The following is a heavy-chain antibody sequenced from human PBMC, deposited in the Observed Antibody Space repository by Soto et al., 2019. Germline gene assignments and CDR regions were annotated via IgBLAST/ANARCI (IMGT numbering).Heavy chain of an antibody. CDR1: GYSFTSYW. D-gene: IGHD2-2*01. V-gene: IGHV5-51*01. CDR3: ARGGGFGYCSSTSCYVGPANYYYGMDV. Sequence: PGESLKISCKGSGYSFTSYWIGWVRQMPGKGLEWMGIIYPGDSDTRYSPSFQGQVTISADKSISTAYLQWSSLKASDTAMYYCARGGGFGYCSSTSCYVGPANYYYGMDVWGQGTTVTVSS. CDR2: IYPGDSDT. J-gene: IGHJ6*02.